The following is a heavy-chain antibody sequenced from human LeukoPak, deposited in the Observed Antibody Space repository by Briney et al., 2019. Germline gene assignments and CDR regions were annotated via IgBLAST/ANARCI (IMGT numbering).Heavy chain of an antibody. D-gene: IGHD3-16*01. CDR3: ARFTPQGYGWGGYNRFDP. J-gene: IGHJ5*02. Sequence: SETLSLTCTVSGGSISSYYWNWIRQTPGKGLEWIGYIYYSGSTNYNPSPKSRVTISVDTSKNQFSLNLTSVTAADTAVYYCARFTPQGYGWGGYNRFDPWGQGTLVTVSS. CDR2: IYYSGST. V-gene: IGHV4-59*01. CDR1: GGSISSYY.